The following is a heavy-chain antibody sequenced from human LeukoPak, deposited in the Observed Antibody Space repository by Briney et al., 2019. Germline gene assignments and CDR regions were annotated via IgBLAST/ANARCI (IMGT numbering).Heavy chain of an antibody. CDR2: IYWNDDK. CDR1: GFSLGTSGVG. Sequence: KESGPTLLKPTQTLTLTCTFSGFSLGTSGVGVGWIRQPPGKAPEWLALIYWNDDKRYSPSLKSRLTITKDTSKNQVVLTMTNMDPVDTATYYCAGSSWRGEFDYWGQGTLVTVSS. D-gene: IGHD6-13*01. CDR3: AGSSWRGEFDY. J-gene: IGHJ4*02. V-gene: IGHV2-5*01.